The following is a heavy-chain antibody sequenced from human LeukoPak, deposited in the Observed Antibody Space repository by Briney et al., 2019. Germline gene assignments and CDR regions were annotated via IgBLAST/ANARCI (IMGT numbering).Heavy chain of an antibody. CDR3: AKAEAIAVVVVAATLYDY. CDR2: ISGSGGST. D-gene: IGHD2-15*01. V-gene: IGHV3-23*01. J-gene: IGHJ4*02. CDR1: GFTFSSYA. Sequence: GGSLRLSCAASGFTFSSYAMSWVRQAPGKGLEWVSAISGSGGSTYYADSVKGRFTISRDSSKNTLYLQMNSLRAEDTAVYYCAKAEAIAVVVVAATLYDYWGQGTLVTVSS.